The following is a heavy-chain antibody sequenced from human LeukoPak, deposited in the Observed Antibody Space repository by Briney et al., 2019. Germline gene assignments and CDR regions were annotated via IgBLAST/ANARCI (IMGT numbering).Heavy chain of an antibody. D-gene: IGHD3-10*01. V-gene: IGHV3-48*03. J-gene: IGHJ4*02. CDR2: ISSSGSTI. Sequence: GSLRLSCAASGFTFSSYEMNWVRQAPGKGLEWVSYISSSGSTIYYADSVKGRFTISRDNSKNSLYLQMNSLRAEDTAVYYCARDRGSGISYWGQGTLVTVSS. CDR1: GFTFSSYE. CDR3: ARDRGSGISY.